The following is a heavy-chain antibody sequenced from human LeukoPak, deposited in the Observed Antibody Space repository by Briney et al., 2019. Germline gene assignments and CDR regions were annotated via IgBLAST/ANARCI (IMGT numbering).Heavy chain of an antibody. J-gene: IGHJ6*03. D-gene: IGHD5-18*01. CDR2: IVGDSTIE. Sequence: PGGSLRLSCAASGFAFNNDAMTWVRQPPGEGLEWVSTIVGDSTIEYYADSVKGRFTISSDNSKTMLFLHMNSLRAEDTAFYYCARQPYFYYYLDVWGKGTTVTVTS. CDR1: GFAFNNDA. V-gene: IGHV3-23*01. CDR3: ARQPYFYYYLDV.